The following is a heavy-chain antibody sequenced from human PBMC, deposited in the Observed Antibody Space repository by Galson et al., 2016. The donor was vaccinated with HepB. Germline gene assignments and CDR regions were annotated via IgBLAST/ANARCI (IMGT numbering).Heavy chain of an antibody. CDR3: VRENDWVPLDY. J-gene: IGHJ4*02. D-gene: IGHD3-9*01. Sequence: SVKGRFTISRDNAKNSVYLQMDRLKAEDTAVYYCVRENDWVPLDYWGQGTLVIVSS. V-gene: IGHV3-21*06.